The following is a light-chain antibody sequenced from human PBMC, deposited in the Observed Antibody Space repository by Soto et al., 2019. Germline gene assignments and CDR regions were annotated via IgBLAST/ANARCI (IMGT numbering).Light chain of an antibody. V-gene: IGKV3D-20*01. J-gene: IGKJ4*01. CDR1: QSVRSSY. CDR3: QQYDNSAPLS. CDR2: DGS. Sequence: EIVLTQSPATLSLSPGDRATLSCGASQSVRSSYVAWYQQKAGLAPRLLIYDGSSRASGIPDRFSCSGSGTDFTLTIGRLEPEDFAVYYCQQYDNSAPLSFGGGTKVEMK.